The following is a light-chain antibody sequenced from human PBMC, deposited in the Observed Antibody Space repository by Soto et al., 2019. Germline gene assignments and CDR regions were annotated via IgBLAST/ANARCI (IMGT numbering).Light chain of an antibody. V-gene: IGKV3-15*01. Sequence: EVLMTQSPATLSVSPGERATLSCRASQNIRTDLAWYQQKPGQAPRLLIYGASTRATGIPARFSGSGAGTDFPLTISSLQSEDFAVYYCQQYANWPPDTFGPGTKVDFK. J-gene: IGKJ3*01. CDR3: QQYANWPPDT. CDR1: QNIRTD. CDR2: GAS.